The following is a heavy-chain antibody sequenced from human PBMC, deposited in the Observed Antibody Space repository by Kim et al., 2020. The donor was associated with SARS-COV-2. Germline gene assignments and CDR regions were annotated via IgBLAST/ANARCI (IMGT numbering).Heavy chain of an antibody. J-gene: IGHJ5*02. V-gene: IGHV1-8*01. D-gene: IGHD3-10*01. CDR3: ARGPWAYTSGSSFDP. Sequence: QKFQGRVTMTRNTSISTAYMELSSLRSEDTAVYYCARGPWAYTSGSSFDPWGQGTLVTVSS.